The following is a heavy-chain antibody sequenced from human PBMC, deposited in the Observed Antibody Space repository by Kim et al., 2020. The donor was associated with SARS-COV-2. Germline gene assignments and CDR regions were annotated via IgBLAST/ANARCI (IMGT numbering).Heavy chain of an antibody. Sequence: SETLSLTCAVYGGSFSGYYWSWIRQPPGKGLEWIGEINHSGSTNYNPSLKSRVTISVDTSKNQFSLKLSSVTAADTAVYYCARGTLSSGDYGDYGYFDYWGQGTLVTVSS. J-gene: IGHJ4*02. CDR1: GGSFSGYY. D-gene: IGHD4-17*01. CDR2: INHSGST. CDR3: ARGTLSSGDYGDYGYFDY. V-gene: IGHV4-34*01.